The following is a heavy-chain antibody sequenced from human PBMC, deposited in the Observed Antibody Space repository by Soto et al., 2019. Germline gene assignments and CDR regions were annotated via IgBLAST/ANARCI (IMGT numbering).Heavy chain of an antibody. CDR2: IYYSGST. J-gene: IGHJ6*02. Sequence: SETLSLTCTVSGGSISSYYWSWNRQPPGKGLEWIGYIYYSGSTNYNPSLKSRVTISVDTSKNQFSLKLSSVTAADTAVYYCAMGSSWYNYYYYYGMDVWGQGTTVTVSS. CDR1: GGSISSYY. CDR3: AMGSSWYNYYYYYGMDV. D-gene: IGHD6-13*01. V-gene: IGHV4-59*01.